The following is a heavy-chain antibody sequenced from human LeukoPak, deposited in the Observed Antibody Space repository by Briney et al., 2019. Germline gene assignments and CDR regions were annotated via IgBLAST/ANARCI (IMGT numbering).Heavy chain of an antibody. J-gene: IGHJ4*02. CDR2: ISSSSSYI. Sequence: KAGGSLRLSCAASGFTFSSYRMNWVRQAPGKGLEWVSSISSSSSYIYYADSVKGRFTISRDNAKNSLYLQMNSLRAEDTAVYYCASGRDSSSWYRDGDYWGQGTLVTVSS. CDR3: ASGRDSSSWYRDGDY. CDR1: GFTFSSYR. V-gene: IGHV3-21*01. D-gene: IGHD6-13*01.